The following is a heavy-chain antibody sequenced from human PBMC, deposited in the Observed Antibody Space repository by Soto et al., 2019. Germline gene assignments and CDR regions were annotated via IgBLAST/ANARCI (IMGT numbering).Heavy chain of an antibody. Sequence: ASVKVSCKASGYTLTSYAMHWVRQAPGQRLEWMGWINAGNGNTKYSQKFQGRVTITRDTSASTAYMELSSLRSEDTAVYYCAVGATTWGYYYYGMDVWGQGTTVTVSS. J-gene: IGHJ6*02. D-gene: IGHD1-26*01. CDR1: GYTLTSYA. CDR3: AVGATTWGYYYYGMDV. CDR2: INAGNGNT. V-gene: IGHV1-3*01.